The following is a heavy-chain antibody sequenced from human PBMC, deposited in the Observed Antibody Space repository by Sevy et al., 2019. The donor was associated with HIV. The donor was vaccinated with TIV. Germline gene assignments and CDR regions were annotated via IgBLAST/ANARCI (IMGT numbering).Heavy chain of an antibody. CDR2: MSFDGSNK. CDR3: ARDRIPDNVGGRPTFDY. V-gene: IGHV3-30*04. D-gene: IGHD2-15*01. J-gene: IGHJ4*02. CDR1: GFIFSSYA. Sequence: GGSLRLSCAASGFIFSSYAMHWVRQAPGKGLEWVAVMSFDGSNKYYANSVKGRFTISRDNSKKTQYLQMNSLRTEDTAVYYCARDRIPDNVGGRPTFDYWGQGTLVTVSS.